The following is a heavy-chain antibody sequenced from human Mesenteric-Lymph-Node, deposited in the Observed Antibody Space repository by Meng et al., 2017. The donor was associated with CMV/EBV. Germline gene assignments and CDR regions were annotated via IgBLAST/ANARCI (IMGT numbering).Heavy chain of an antibody. V-gene: IGHV1-18*04. CDR3: ARDPGYSSGWPPDY. Sequence: ASGYTFPSSGIGWVRQAPGQGLEWMGWISAYNGTTIYAQKLQGRVTMTTDTSTSTAYMELRSLRSDDTAVYYCARDPGYSSGWPPDYWGQGTLVTVSS. CDR1: GYTFPSSG. J-gene: IGHJ4*02. D-gene: IGHD6-19*01. CDR2: ISAYNGTT.